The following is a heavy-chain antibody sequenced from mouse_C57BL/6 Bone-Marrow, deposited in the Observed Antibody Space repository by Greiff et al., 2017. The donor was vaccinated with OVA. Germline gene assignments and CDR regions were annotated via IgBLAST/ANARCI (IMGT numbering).Heavy chain of an antibody. CDR2: ISDGGSYT. V-gene: IGHV5-4*01. D-gene: IGHD1-1*01. CDR3: AIYYYGGFAY. J-gene: IGHJ3*01. Sequence: EVQLVESGGGLVKPGGSLKLSCAASGFTFSSYAMSWVRQTPEKRLEWVATISDGGSYTYYPANVKGRFTISRDNAKNNLYLQMSHLKYEDAAMYYCAIYYYGGFAYWGQGTLVTVSA. CDR1: GFTFSSYA.